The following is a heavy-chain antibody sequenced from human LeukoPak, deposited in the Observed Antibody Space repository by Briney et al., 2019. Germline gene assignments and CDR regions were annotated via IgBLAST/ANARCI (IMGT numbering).Heavy chain of an antibody. CDR2: IYYSGST. D-gene: IGHD3-22*01. J-gene: IGHJ3*02. CDR3: ARHRMYYYDSSGRGVADAFDI. CDR1: GGSISSSSYY. Sequence: SETLSLTCTVSGGSISSSSYYWGWIRQPPGKGLEWIGSIYYSGSTYYNPSLKSRVTISVDTSKNQFSLKLSSVTAADTAAYSCARHRMYYYDSSGRGVADAFDIWGQGTMVTVSS. V-gene: IGHV4-39*01.